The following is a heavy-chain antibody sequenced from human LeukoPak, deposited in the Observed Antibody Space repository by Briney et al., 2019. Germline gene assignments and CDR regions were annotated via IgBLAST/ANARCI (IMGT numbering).Heavy chain of an antibody. CDR3: ARGLGSYYSNWFDP. CDR2: IYYSGSP. CDR1: GGSISSGDYY. D-gene: IGHD3-10*01. V-gene: IGHV4-30-4*01. Sequence: PSQTLSLTCTVSGGSISSGDYYWSWIRQPPGKGLEWIGYIYYSGSPYYNPSLKSRVTISVDTSKNQFSLKLSSVTAADTAVYYCARGLGSYYSNWFDPWGQGTLVTVSS. J-gene: IGHJ5*02.